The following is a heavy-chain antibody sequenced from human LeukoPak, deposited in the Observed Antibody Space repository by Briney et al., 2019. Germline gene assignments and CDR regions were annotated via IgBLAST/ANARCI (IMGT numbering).Heavy chain of an antibody. CDR1: GFTFSSYS. Sequence: GGSLRLSCAASGFTFSSYSMNWVRQAPGKGLGWVSSISSSGSYIYYADSMKGRFTISRDNAKNSLYLQMNSLRAEDTAVYYCARDLGGWPVDYWGQGTLVTVSS. CDR2: ISSSGSYI. V-gene: IGHV3-21*01. J-gene: IGHJ4*02. D-gene: IGHD6-19*01. CDR3: ARDLGGWPVDY.